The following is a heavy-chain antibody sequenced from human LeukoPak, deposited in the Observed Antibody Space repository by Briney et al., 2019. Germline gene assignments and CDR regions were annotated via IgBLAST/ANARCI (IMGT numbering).Heavy chain of an antibody. V-gene: IGHV3-23*01. CDR1: GIAFSSYA. CDR3: ARDPGAYFDY. Sequence: PGGALRLSCAASGIAFSSYAMSWARQAPGKGLEWVSAIGRGGASTYYADSVKGRFTISRDNSKNTLYLQMNSLRAEDTAVYYCARDPGAYFDYWGQGTLVTVSS. D-gene: IGHD3-16*01. J-gene: IGHJ4*02. CDR2: IGRGGAST.